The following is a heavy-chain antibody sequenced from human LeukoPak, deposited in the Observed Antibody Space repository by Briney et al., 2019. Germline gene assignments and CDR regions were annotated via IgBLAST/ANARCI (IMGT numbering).Heavy chain of an antibody. V-gene: IGHV1-69*06. CDR1: GGTFSSYA. D-gene: IGHD3-10*01. CDR2: IIPIFGTA. J-gene: IGHJ4*02. Sequence: SVKVSCKASGGTFSSYAISWVRQAPGQGLEWMGGIIPIFGTANYAQKFQGRVTITADKSTSTAYMELSSLRSEDTAVYYCARDEGMYHYGSGSYGFDYWGQGTLVTVSS. CDR3: ARDEGMYHYGSGSYGFDY.